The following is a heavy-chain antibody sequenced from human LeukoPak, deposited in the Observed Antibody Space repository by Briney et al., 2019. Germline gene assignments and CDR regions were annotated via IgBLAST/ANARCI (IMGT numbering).Heavy chain of an antibody. CDR3: AKERIAAAKFDY. CDR1: GFTFSSYG. Sequence: GGSLTLSCAASGFTFSSYGMHWVRQAPGKGLEWVAVISYDGSNKYYADSVKGRFTISRDNSKNTLYLQMNSLRAEDTAVYYCAKERIAAAKFDYWGQGTLVTVSS. CDR2: ISYDGSNK. V-gene: IGHV3-30*18. J-gene: IGHJ4*02. D-gene: IGHD6-13*01.